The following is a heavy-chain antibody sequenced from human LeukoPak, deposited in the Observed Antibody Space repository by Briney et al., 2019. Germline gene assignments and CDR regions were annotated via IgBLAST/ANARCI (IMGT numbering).Heavy chain of an antibody. CDR1: GFTVSSNY. J-gene: IGHJ4*02. CDR3: ARGVSSGWCFDY. CDR2: IYSGGST. Sequence: PGGSLRLSCAASGFTVSSNYKSWVRQAPGKGLEWVSVIYSGGSTYYSDSVKGRFTISRDNSKNTLHLQMNSLRAEDTAVYYCARGVSSGWCFDYWGQGTLVTVSS. V-gene: IGHV3-53*01. D-gene: IGHD6-19*01.